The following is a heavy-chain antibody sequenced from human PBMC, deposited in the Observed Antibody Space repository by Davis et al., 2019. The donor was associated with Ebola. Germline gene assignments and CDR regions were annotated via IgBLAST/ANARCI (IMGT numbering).Heavy chain of an antibody. D-gene: IGHD5-18*01. J-gene: IGHJ3*02. CDR2: ISYDGSNK. V-gene: IGHV3-30-3*01. CDR1: GFTFSSYA. Sequence: GESLKISCAASGFTFSSYAMYWARQAPGKGLEWVAVISYDGSNKYYADSVKGRFTISRDNSKNTLYLQMNSLRAEDTAVYYCARERIQLYGVAFDIWCQGTMVTVSS. CDR3: ARERIQLYGVAFDI.